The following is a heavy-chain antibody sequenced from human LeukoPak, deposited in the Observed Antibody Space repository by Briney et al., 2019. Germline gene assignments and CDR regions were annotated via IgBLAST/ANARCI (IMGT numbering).Heavy chain of an antibody. J-gene: IGHJ4*02. D-gene: IGHD3-3*01. CDR2: ISHDRNNV. V-gene: IGHV3-30-3*01. CDR1: GFTFSSYA. CDR3: ASGALYFDFWSGYYY. Sequence: PGRSLRLSCAASGFTFSSYAMPWVRQAPGKGLEWVSLISHDRNNVYYADSVKGRFTISRDNSKNTLYLQMNSLRAEDTAVYYCASGALYFDFWSGYYYWGQGALVSVSS.